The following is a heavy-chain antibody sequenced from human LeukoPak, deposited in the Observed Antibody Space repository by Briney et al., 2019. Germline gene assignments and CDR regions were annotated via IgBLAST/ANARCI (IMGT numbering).Heavy chain of an antibody. D-gene: IGHD3-3*01. V-gene: IGHV4-39*07. CDR2: IHYSGAT. CDR3: ARDIPSGCHDY. CDR1: GGSNNSGTYH. Sequence: PSETLSLTCTVSGGSNNSGTYHWGWIRQPPGKGLEWIGSIHYSGATYYNPSLKSRVTISLDTSKNQFSLQLRSVTAADTAAYYCARDIPSGCHDYWGQGTLVTVSS. J-gene: IGHJ4*02.